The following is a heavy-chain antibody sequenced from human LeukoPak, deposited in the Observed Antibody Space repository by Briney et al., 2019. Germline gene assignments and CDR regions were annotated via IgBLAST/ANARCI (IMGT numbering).Heavy chain of an antibody. Sequence: GGSLRLSCAASGFTFSAYGMHWVRQAPGKGLEWVAIIWNDGSNKYYADSVKGRFSISRDNAKNSMYLQMNSLRAEDTAVYYCARAQGGYFTGYFDYWGQGTLVTVSS. CDR1: GFTFSAYG. D-gene: IGHD3-3*01. V-gene: IGHV3-33*01. J-gene: IGHJ4*02. CDR2: IWNDGSNK. CDR3: ARAQGGYFTGYFDY.